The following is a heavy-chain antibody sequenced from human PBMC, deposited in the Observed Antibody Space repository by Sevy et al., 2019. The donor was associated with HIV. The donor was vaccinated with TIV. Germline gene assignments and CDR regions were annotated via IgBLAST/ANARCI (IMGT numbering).Heavy chain of an antibody. D-gene: IGHD3-22*01. J-gene: IGHJ4*02. Sequence: GGSLRLSCAASGFSFSNYWMHWVRQAPGKGLEWVANIKQDESEKYYVASEKGRFTISRDNAKNSLYLQMNSLRPEDTAVYYCARGNSGSFDYWGQGTLVTVSS. CDR3: ARGNSGSFDY. V-gene: IGHV3-7*04. CDR1: GFSFSNYW. CDR2: IKQDESEK.